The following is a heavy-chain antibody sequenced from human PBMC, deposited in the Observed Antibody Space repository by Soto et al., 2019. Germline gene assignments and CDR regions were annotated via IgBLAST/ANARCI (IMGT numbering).Heavy chain of an antibody. CDR2: INAGNGNT. J-gene: IGHJ4*02. V-gene: IGHV1-3*01. CDR3: APHTLDTGMPSGY. Sequence: ASVNVSCKASGITYSPYAIHWVRQVPGQRLEWMGWINAGNGNTRYSQKFQGRVTLTRDTSASTAYMELRSLRPDDTAVYYCAPHTLDTGMPSGYWGQGTLVTVSS. CDR1: GITYSPYA. D-gene: IGHD5-18*01.